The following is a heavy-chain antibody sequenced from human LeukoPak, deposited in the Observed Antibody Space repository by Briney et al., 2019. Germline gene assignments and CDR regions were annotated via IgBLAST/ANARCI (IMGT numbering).Heavy chain of an antibody. J-gene: IGHJ6*02. CDR1: GGTFSSYA. CDR3: ARTRYWDTAMNYYYYGMDV. V-gene: IGHV1-69*13. Sequence: ASVKVSCKASGGTFSSYAISWVRQAPGQGLEWMGGIIPIFGTANYAQKFQGRVTITADESTSTAYMELSSLRSEDTAVYYCARTRYWDTAMNYYYYGMDVWGQGTTVTVSS. D-gene: IGHD5-18*01. CDR2: IIPIFGTA.